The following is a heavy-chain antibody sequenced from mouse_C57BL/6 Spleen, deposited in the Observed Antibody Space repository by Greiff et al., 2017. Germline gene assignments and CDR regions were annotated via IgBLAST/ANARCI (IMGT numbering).Heavy chain of an antibody. J-gene: IGHJ4*01. CDR1: GFTFSSYA. D-gene: IGHD2-4*01. CDR3: TRDRGYDYDYYAMDY. V-gene: IGHV5-9-1*02. CDR2: ISSGGDYI. Sequence: EVKLMESGEGLVKPGGSLKLSCEASGFTFSSYAMSWVRQTPEKRLEWVAYISSGGDYIYYADTVKGRFTISRDNARNTLYLQMSSLKSEDTAMYYCTRDRGYDYDYYAMDYWGQGTSVTVSS.